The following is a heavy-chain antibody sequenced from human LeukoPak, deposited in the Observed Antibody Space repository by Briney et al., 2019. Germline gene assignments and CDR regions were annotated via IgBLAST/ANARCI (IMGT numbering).Heavy chain of an antibody. Sequence: PGGSLRLSCAASGFTVRNNYMSWVCQAPGKGLEWVSVIYSGGSTYYADSVKGRFTISRDNSKNTLYLQMNSLRAEDTAVYFCATGERMVRGDGVDYWGQGTLVTVSS. CDR2: IYSGGST. V-gene: IGHV3-66*01. CDR3: ATGERMVRGDGVDY. J-gene: IGHJ4*02. D-gene: IGHD3-10*01. CDR1: GFTVRNNY.